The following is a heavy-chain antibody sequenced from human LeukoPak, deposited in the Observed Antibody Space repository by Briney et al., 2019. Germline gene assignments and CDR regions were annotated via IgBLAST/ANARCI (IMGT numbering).Heavy chain of an antibody. V-gene: IGHV3-48*03. CDR3: ARDRTQQLAPNWSDP. D-gene: IGHD6-13*01. CDR1: GFTFSNYE. Sequence: PGGSLRLSCAASGFTFSNYEMNWVRQAPGKGLEWVSYISGSGSTTYYADSVKGRFTISRDNAKNSLYLQMNSLRDEDTAVYYCARDRTQQLAPNWSDPWGQGTLVTVSS. J-gene: IGHJ5*02. CDR2: ISGSGSTT.